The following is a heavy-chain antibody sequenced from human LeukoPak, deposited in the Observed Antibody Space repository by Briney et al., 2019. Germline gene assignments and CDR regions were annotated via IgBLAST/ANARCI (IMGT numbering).Heavy chain of an antibody. Sequence: SVKVSCKTSGYSFTNYGISWLRQAPVQGLEWMGGIIPIFGTANYAQKFQGRVTITADESTSTAYMELSSLRSEDTAVYYCVSLLYDSSGHMDVWGKGTTVTISS. V-gene: IGHV1-69*13. CDR2: IIPIFGTA. D-gene: IGHD3-22*01. CDR1: GYSFTNYG. J-gene: IGHJ6*03. CDR3: VSLLYDSSGHMDV.